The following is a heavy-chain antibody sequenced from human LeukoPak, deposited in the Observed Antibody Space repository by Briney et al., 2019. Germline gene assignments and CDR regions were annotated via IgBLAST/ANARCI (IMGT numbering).Heavy chain of an antibody. CDR1: GFTFSSYG. J-gene: IGHJ4*02. CDR3: ARGGVYSSGWYVDY. V-gene: IGHV3-21*01. Sequence: PGGSLRLSCAASGFTFSSYGMHWVRQAPGKGLEWVSSISSSSSYIYYADSVKGRFTISRDNAKNSLYLQMNSLRAEDTAVYYCARGGVYSSGWYVDYWGQGTLVTVSS. D-gene: IGHD6-19*01. CDR2: ISSSSSYI.